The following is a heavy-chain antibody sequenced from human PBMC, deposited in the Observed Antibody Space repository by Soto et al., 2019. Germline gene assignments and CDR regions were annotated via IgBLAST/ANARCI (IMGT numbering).Heavy chain of an antibody. CDR3: ARVSSYYGSGSPWFDP. D-gene: IGHD3-10*01. J-gene: IGHJ5*02. CDR1: GYTFTSYY. V-gene: IGHV1-46*03. CDR2: INPSGGST. Sequence: GASVKVSCKASGYTFTSYYMHWVRQAPGQGLEWMGIINPSGGSTSYAQKFQGRVTMTRDTSTSTVCMELSSLRSEDTAVYYCARVSSYYGSGSPWFDPWGQGTLVTVSS.